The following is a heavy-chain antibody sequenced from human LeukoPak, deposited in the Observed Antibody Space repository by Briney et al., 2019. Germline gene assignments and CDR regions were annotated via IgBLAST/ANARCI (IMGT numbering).Heavy chain of an antibody. CDR3: ARITDGYNSYYFDY. V-gene: IGHV1-18*01. CDR1: GYTFTNYG. D-gene: IGHD5-24*01. J-gene: IGHJ4*02. CDR2: ISAHNGHT. Sequence: ASVKVSCKASGYTFTNYGISWVRQAPGQGLEWMGWISAHNGHTNYAQKFQGRVTITADESTSTAYMELSSLRSEDTAVYYCARITDGYNSYYFDYWGQGTLVTVSS.